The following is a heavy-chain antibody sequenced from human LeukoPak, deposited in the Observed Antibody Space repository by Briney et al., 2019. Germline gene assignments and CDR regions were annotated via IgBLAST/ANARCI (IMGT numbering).Heavy chain of an antibody. J-gene: IGHJ4*02. CDR1: GGTFSSYA. D-gene: IGHD1-1*01. V-gene: IGHV1-69*04. Sequence: SVKVSCKASGGTFSSYAISWVRQAPGQGLEWMGRIIPIFGIANYAQKFQGRVTITADKSMSTAYMELSSLRSDDTAVYYCARVGAVHPEQDYWGQGTPATVSS. CDR2: IIPIFGIA. CDR3: ARVGAVHPEQDY.